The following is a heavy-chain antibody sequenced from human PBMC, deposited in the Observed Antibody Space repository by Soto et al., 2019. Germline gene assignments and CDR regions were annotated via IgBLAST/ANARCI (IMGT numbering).Heavy chain of an antibody. Sequence: LSLTCTVSNDSISSYYWGWIRQPPGKGLEWIGYVYYSGTTTYNPALKSRVTISLDTSRNLFSLKLTSVTAADTAVYYCAREWQTVFDYWGQGTLVTVSS. D-gene: IGHD5-12*01. CDR3: AREWQTVFDY. V-gene: IGHV4-59*01. J-gene: IGHJ4*02. CDR2: VYYSGTT. CDR1: NDSISSYY.